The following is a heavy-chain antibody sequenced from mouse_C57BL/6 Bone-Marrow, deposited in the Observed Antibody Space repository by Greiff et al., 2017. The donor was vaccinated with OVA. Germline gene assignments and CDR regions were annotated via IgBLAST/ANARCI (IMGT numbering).Heavy chain of an antibody. CDR2: IYPRSGDT. V-gene: IGHV1-81*01. CDR3: ASRVIV. J-gene: IGHJ3*01. CDR1: GYTFTSYG. Sequence: VQVVESGAELARPGASVKLSCKASGYTFTSYGISWVKQRTGQGLEWIGEIYPRSGDTYSNEKFKGKATLTADKSSSTAYMALRSVTSEDAAVDFCASRVIVWGQGTLVTVSA.